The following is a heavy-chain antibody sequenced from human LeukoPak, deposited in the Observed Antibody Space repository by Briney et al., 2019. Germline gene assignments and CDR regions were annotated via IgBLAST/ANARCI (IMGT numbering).Heavy chain of an antibody. CDR1: GFTFSNAW. D-gene: IGHD3-10*01. CDR2: IKSKTDGETT. CDR3: TTDGTKYGSGLDY. Sequence: GGSLRLSCAASGFTFSNAWMSCVRQAPGMGLEWVGRIKSKTDGETTDYAAPVKGRFTISRDDSKNTLQLQVNGLKTEDTAVYYCTTDGTKYGSGLDYWGQGILVTVSS. J-gene: IGHJ4*02. V-gene: IGHV3-15*01.